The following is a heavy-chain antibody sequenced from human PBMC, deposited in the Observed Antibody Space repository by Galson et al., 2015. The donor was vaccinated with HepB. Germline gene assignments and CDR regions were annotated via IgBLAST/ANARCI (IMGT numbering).Heavy chain of an antibody. Sequence: ETLSLTCAVYGGSFSDYYWSWNRQPPGKGLEGIGEIKHSGSTNYQPSLKSRVTISVDTSKNEFSLKLSSLTAADTAVYYCARVGVSKFGGALVVPYYFDYWGQGTLVTVSS. J-gene: IGHJ4*02. CDR3: ARVGVSKFGGALVVPYYFDY. V-gene: IGHV4-34*01. D-gene: IGHD3-16*02. CDR2: IKHSGST. CDR1: GGSFSDYY.